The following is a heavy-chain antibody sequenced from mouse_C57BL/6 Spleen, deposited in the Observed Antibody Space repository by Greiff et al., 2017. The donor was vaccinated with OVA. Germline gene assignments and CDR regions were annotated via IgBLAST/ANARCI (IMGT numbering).Heavy chain of an antibody. CDR3: ARSEYGIDY. CDR1: GYTFTSYW. V-gene: IGHV1-50*01. J-gene: IGHJ2*01. D-gene: IGHD2-10*02. Sequence: QVQLQQPGAELVKPGASVKLSCKASGYTFTSYWMQWVKQRPGQGLEWIGEIDPSDSYTNYNQKFKGKATLTVDTSSSTAYMQLSSLTSEDSAVYYCARSEYGIDYWGQGTTLTVSS. CDR2: IDPSDSYT.